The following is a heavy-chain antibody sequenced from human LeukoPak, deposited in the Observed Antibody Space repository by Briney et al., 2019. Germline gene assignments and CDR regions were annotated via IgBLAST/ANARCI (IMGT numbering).Heavy chain of an antibody. V-gene: IGHV3-23*01. J-gene: IGHJ4*02. CDR1: RITFSNYA. Sequence: GGPLRLSCAVSRITFSNYAMNWVRQAPGKGLEWVSCINPSGETAFYGSPVKGRFTMSRDNSKKTVFLQMHSLGAEDTVVYYCARGGIFGVRGGFQYWGQGTLVTVTS. D-gene: IGHD3-3*01. CDR3: ARGGIFGVRGGFQY. CDR2: INPSGETA.